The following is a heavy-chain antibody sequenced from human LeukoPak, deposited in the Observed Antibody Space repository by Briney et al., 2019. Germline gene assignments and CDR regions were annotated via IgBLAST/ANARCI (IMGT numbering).Heavy chain of an antibody. CDR1: GYTFTSYD. Sequence: ASVKVSCKASGYTFTSYDINWVRQATGQGLEWMGWMNPNSGNTGYAQKFQGRVTMTRNTSISTAYMELGSLRSEDTAVYYCARGKVPAALNWFDPWGQGTLVTVSS. CDR3: ARGKVPAALNWFDP. J-gene: IGHJ5*02. V-gene: IGHV1-8*01. CDR2: MNPNSGNT. D-gene: IGHD2-2*01.